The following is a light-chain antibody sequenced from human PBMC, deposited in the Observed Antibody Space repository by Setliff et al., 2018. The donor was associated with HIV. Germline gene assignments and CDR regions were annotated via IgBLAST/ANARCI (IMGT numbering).Light chain of an antibody. CDR2: DVS. Sequence: QSVLTQPASVSGSPGQSIAISCTGTSSDVGGYDYVSWFQQHPGKAPKLMIYDVSKRPSGVSNRFSGSKSDNTASLTISGLQAEDEADYFCSSYTSISTYVFGTGTKGTVL. CDR1: SSDVGGYDY. CDR3: SSYTSISTYV. V-gene: IGLV2-14*01. J-gene: IGLJ1*01.